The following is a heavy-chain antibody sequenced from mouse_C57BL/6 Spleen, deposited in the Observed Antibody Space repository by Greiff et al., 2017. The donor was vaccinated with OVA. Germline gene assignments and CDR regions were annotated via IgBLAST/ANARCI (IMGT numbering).Heavy chain of an antibody. J-gene: IGHJ2*01. Sequence: DVKLQESGAELVKPGASVKLSCTASGFNIKDYYMHWVKQRTEQGLEWIGRIDPEDGETKYAPKFQGKATITADTSSNTAYLQLSSLTSEDTAVYYCARIYDGYYEYFDYWGQGTTLTVSS. CDR2: IDPEDGET. CDR1: GFNIKDYY. CDR3: ARIYDGYYEYFDY. V-gene: IGHV14-2*01. D-gene: IGHD2-3*01.